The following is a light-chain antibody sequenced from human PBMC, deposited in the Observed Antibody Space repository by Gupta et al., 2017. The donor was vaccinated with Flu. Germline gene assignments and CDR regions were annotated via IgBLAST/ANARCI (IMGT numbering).Light chain of an antibody. CDR1: RSKIGSNN. Sequence: QSVLTQPPSASGTPGPRVTISCSGSRSKIGSNNVIWYQHRPGTAPNLLMYSNNRRRSGVPDRFSGAKYGTSAALSNSGLQAEDGADYYCAAGYDSRNYVVFGGGTKLTVL. CDR3: AAGYDSRNYVV. CDR2: SNN. V-gene: IGLV1-44*01. J-gene: IGLJ2*01.